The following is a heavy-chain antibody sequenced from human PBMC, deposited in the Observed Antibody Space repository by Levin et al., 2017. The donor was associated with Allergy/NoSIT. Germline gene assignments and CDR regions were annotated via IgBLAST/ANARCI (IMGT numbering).Heavy chain of an antibody. CDR3: ARAWSLGSGSYFIPPHFDP. D-gene: IGHD3-10*01. CDR1: GYTFTGYY. J-gene: IGHJ5*02. V-gene: IGHV1-2*02. Sequence: GESLKISCKASGYTFTGYYMHWVRQAPGQGLEWMGWINPNSGGTNYAQKFQGRVTMTRDTSISTAYMELSRLRSDDTAVYYCARAWSLGSGSYFIPPHFDPWGQGTLVTVSS. CDR2: INPNSGGT.